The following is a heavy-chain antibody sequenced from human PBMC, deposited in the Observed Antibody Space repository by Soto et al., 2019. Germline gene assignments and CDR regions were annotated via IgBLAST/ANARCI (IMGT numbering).Heavy chain of an antibody. CDR3: AKTPQWLAVVAGFDY. Sequence: PGGSLRLSXAASGFTFSSYAMSWVRQAPGKGLEWVSAISGSGGSTYYADSVKGRFTISRDNSKNTLYLQMNSLRAEDTAVYYRAKTPQWLAVVAGFDYWGQGTLVTVSS. V-gene: IGHV3-23*01. CDR1: GFTFSSYA. CDR2: ISGSGGST. J-gene: IGHJ4*02. D-gene: IGHD6-19*01.